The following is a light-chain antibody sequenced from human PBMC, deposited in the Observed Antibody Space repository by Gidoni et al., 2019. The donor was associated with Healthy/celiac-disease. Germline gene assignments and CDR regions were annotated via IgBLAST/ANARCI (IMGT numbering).Light chain of an antibody. CDR3: QQLNSYPLT. J-gene: IGKJ4*01. CDR2: AAS. CDR1: QGISSY. V-gene: IGKV1-9*01. Sequence: IQLTQSPSSLSASVGDRVTITCRASQGISSYLAGYQQKPGKAPKLLIYAASTLQSGVPSRFSGSGSGTDFTLTISSLQPEDFATYYCQQLNSYPLTFXGXTKVEIK.